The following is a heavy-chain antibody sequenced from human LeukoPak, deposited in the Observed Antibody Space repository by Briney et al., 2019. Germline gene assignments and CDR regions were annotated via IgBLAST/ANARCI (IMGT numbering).Heavy chain of an antibody. CDR1: GFTFSSYA. CDR2: ISYDGSNK. CDR3: TTEECTSGPCKNAFDV. D-gene: IGHD2-8*01. Sequence: GGSLRLSCAASGFTFSSYAMHWVRQAPGKGLEWVAVISYDGSNKYYADSVKGRFTISRDNSKNTLYLQMNSLKTEDTAVYYCTTEECTSGPCKNAFDVWGQGTMVTVSS. J-gene: IGHJ3*01. V-gene: IGHV3-30-3*01.